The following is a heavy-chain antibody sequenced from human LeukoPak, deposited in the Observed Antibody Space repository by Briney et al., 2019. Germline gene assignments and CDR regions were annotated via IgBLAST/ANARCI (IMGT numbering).Heavy chain of an antibody. V-gene: IGHV4-34*01. CDR3: AVTSEDSGSGSSSKLVS. Sequence: PSETLSLTCAVYGGSFSGYYWSWIRQPPGKGLEWIGEINHSGSTNYNPSLKSRVTISVDTSKNQFSLKLSSVTAADTAVYYRAVTSEDSGSGSSSKLVSWGQGTLVTVSS. D-gene: IGHD3-10*01. J-gene: IGHJ5*02. CDR1: GGSFSGYY. CDR2: INHSGST.